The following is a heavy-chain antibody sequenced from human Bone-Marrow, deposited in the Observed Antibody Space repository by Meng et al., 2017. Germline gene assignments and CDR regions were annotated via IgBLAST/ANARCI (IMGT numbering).Heavy chain of an antibody. CDR1: GGIFSNSV. V-gene: IGHV1-2*02. Sequence: ASVKVSCKAPGGIFSNSVVSWVRQAPGQGLEWMGWINPNSGGTNYAQKFQGRVTMTRDTSISTAYMELSRLRSDDTAVYYCARVSPYCSGGSCYPGAFDIWGQGTMVTVSS. J-gene: IGHJ3*02. CDR3: ARVSPYCSGGSCYPGAFDI. D-gene: IGHD2-15*01. CDR2: INPNSGGT.